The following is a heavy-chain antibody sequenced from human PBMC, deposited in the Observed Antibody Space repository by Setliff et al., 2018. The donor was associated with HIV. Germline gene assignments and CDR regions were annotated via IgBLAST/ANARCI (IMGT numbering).Heavy chain of an antibody. V-gene: IGHV3-21*05. CDR1: GFTFSSYE. D-gene: IGHD2-15*01. Sequence: GGSLRLSCAASGFTFSSYEMNWVRQAPGKGLEWVSYISSSSSYTNYADSVKGRFTISRDNAKNTLYLQMNSLRAEDTAVYYCARAGVVEGYYYYYYMDVWGKGTTVTVSS. CDR2: ISSSSSYT. CDR3: ARAGVVEGYYYYYYMDV. J-gene: IGHJ6*03.